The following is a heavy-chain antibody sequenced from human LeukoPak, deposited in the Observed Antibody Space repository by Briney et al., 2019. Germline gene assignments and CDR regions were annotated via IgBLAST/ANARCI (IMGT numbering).Heavy chain of an antibody. D-gene: IGHD1-26*01. CDR3: ARDNSVGDNAWWFDP. CDR1: GYTFTSYY. J-gene: IGHJ5*02. V-gene: IGHV1-46*01. CDR2: INPTGGST. Sequence: ASVEVSCKASGYTFTSYYMHWVRQAPGQGLEWMGLINPTGGSTGYAQKFQGRVTMTRDMSTSTDYMELSSLRSEDTAIYYCARDNSVGDNAWWFDPWGQGTLVTVSS.